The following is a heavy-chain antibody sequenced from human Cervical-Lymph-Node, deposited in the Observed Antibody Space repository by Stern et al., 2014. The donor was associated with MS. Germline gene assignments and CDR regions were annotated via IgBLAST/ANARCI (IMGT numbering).Heavy chain of an antibody. D-gene: IGHD4-11*01. V-gene: IGHV2-26*01. CDR3: ARITESDYSNILDY. CDR1: GFSLSDASMG. CDR2: IFSNDEK. J-gene: IGHJ4*02. Sequence: QVTLQESGPVLVKPTETLTLTCTVSGFSLSDASMGVSWIRQPPGKALEWLAYIFSNDEKSYSTSLKTRLTISRDTSRSQVVLIMTNMDPVDTATYYCARITESDYSNILDYWGQGTLVTVSS.